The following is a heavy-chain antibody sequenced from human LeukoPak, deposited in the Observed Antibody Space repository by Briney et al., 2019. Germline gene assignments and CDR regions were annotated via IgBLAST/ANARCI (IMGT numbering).Heavy chain of an antibody. D-gene: IGHD5-12*01. CDR2: MYYSGST. CDR1: GFTFSSYG. V-gene: IGHV4-39*01. CDR3: SRYRVGTIRGLDY. J-gene: IGHJ4*02. Sequence: PGGSLRLSCAASGFTFSSYGMHWVRQAPGKGLEWIGSMYYSGSTFYNPSLKSRVTISVDTSKNQFSLKLSSVTAADTAVYYCSRYRVGTIRGLDYWGQGTLVTVSS.